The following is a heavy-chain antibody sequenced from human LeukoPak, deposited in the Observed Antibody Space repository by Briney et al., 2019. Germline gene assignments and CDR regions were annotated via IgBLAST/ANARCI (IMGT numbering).Heavy chain of an antibody. CDR3: AKDRSPFSHYYFHYRMDV. V-gene: IGHV3-23*01. Sequence: GGPPRLSCAACGFTFSSYDMSGVRHPPAKGLQGGSGISGSSVTTYYADSVKGRFTISRDNSNNTLYLHMSSLRAGDTAVYYCAKDRSPFSHYYFHYRMDVWGQGTTITVSS. J-gene: IGHJ6*02. CDR1: GFTFSSYD. CDR2: ISGSSVTT.